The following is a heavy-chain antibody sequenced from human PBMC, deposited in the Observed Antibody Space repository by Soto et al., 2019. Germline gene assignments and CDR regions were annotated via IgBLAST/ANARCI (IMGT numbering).Heavy chain of an antibody. D-gene: IGHD3-10*01. J-gene: IGHJ5*02. V-gene: IGHV4-31*03. CDR1: GVSISRTGTY. Sequence: SETLSLTCTVSGVSISRTGTYRSWIRQHPDKGLEWIGYIYYTGTTDYNPSLKSRVTISADMSRNQFSLELNSVTAADSAVYYCATDYYRSGRGGHWFDHWALGNMSTISA. CDR3: ATDYYRSGRGGHWFDH. CDR2: IYYTGTT.